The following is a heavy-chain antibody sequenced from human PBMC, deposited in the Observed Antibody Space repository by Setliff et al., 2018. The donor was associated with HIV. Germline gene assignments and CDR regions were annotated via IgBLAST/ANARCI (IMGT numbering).Heavy chain of an antibody. V-gene: IGHV4-34*01. Sequence: SETLSLTCAVYGGSFSGYYWSWIRQPPGKGLEWIGEINHSRSTNYNPSLKGRVTISVDTSKNQFSLKLSSVTAADTAVYYCARDLDYGDYDRNYYYGMDVWGQGTTVTVSS. CDR3: ARDLDYGDYDRNYYYGMDV. J-gene: IGHJ6*02. CDR1: GGSFSGYY. CDR2: INHSRST. D-gene: IGHD4-17*01.